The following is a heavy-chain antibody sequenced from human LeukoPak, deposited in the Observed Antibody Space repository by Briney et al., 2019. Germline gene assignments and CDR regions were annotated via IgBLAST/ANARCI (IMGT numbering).Heavy chain of an antibody. V-gene: IGHV1-8*01. CDR1: GYTFTSYD. CDR3: ARGYSYDYYYYGMDV. D-gene: IGHD5-18*01. CDR2: MNPNSGNT. Sequence: GASVKVSCKASGYTFTSYDIHWVRQATGQGLEWMGWMNPNSGNTGYAQKFQGRVTMTRNTSISTAYMELSSLRSEDTAVYYCARGYSYDYYYYGMDVWGQGTTVTVSS. J-gene: IGHJ6*02.